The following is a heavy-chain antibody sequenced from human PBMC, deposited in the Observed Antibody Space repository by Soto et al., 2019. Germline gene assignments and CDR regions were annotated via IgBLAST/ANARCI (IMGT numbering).Heavy chain of an antibody. CDR3: ARDGVVVAATFSFYYYGMDV. J-gene: IGHJ6*02. V-gene: IGHV1-18*01. D-gene: IGHD2-15*01. Sequence: ASGKVSCKASGYTFTSYAMHWVRQAPGQRLEWMGWISAYNGNTNYAQKLQGRVTMTTDTSTSTAYMELRSLRSDDTAVYYCARDGVVVAATFSFYYYGMDVWGQGTTVTVSS. CDR2: ISAYNGNT. CDR1: GYTFTSYA.